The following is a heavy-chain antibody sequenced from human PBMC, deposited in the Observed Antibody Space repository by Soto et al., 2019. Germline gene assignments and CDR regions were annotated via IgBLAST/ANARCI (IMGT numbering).Heavy chain of an antibody. V-gene: IGHV1-18*01. J-gene: IGHJ6*01. CDR3: ARSESDYYGMDV. CDR2: ISAYNGNT. CDR1: GYTFTSYG. Sequence: ASVKVSCKASGYTFTSYGISWVRQAPGQGLEWMGWISAYNGNTNYAQKFQGRVTMTTDTSTSTAYMELRSLRSEDTAVYYCARSESDYYGMDVWGQGTTVTVSS.